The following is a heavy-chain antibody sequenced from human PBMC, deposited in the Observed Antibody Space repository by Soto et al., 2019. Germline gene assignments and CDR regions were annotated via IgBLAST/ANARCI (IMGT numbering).Heavy chain of an antibody. V-gene: IGHV4-31*03. CDR2: IYYSGST. J-gene: IGHJ4*02. Sequence: PSETLSLTCTVSGGSISSGGYYWSWIRQHPGKGLEWIGYIYYSGSTYYNPSLKSRVTISVDTSKNQFSLKLSSVTAADTAVYYCARGVAYYYDSSGYIFDYWGQGTLVTVSS. D-gene: IGHD3-22*01. CDR1: GGSISSGGYY. CDR3: ARGVAYYYDSSGYIFDY.